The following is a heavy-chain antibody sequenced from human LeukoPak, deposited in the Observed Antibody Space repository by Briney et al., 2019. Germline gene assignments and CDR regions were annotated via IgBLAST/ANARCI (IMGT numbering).Heavy chain of an antibody. Sequence: SETLSLTCTVSGDSISSYYWSWMRQPAGKGLEWIGRIHTSGSTNYNPSLKSRVTMSVDTSKNQFSLKLSSVTAADTAVYFCARDTYYYGSGSYYFDYWGQGTLVTVSS. J-gene: IGHJ4*02. D-gene: IGHD3-10*01. CDR1: GDSISSYY. CDR2: IHTSGST. CDR3: ARDTYYYGSGSYYFDY. V-gene: IGHV4-4*07.